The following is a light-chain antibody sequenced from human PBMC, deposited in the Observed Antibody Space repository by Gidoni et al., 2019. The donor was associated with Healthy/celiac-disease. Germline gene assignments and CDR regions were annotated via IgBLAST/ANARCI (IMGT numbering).Light chain of an antibody. CDR3: QQYNNWRYT. V-gene: IGKV3-15*01. CDR1: QSVSSN. J-gene: IGKJ2*01. Sequence: EIVMTQSPATLSVSPGERATLSCRASQSVSSNLAWYQQKPGQAPRLLIYGAATRATGIPARFSGSGSGTEFTRTISSLQSEDFAVYYCQQYNNWRYTFGQXTKLEIK. CDR2: GAA.